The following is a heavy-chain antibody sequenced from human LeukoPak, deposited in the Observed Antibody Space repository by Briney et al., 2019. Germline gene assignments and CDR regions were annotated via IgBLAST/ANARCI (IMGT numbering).Heavy chain of an antibody. CDR2: IYYSGST. CDR3: ARTTEGYCRGRSCYSYYYYMDV. J-gene: IGHJ6*03. Sequence: SETLSLTCTVSGGSISSYYWSWIRQPPGKGLEWIGYIYYSGSTHYNPSLKSRVTISVDTSKNQFSLKLSSVTAADTALYYCARTTEGYCRGRSCYSYYYYMDVWGKGTTVTVSS. V-gene: IGHV4-59*01. D-gene: IGHD2-15*01. CDR1: GGSISSYY.